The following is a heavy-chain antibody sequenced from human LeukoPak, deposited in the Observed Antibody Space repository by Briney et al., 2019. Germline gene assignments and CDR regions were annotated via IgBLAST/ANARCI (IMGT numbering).Heavy chain of an antibody. CDR1: GFTVNSNY. CDR3: AGDRSYGGNSLDY. V-gene: IGHV3-66*01. D-gene: IGHD4-23*01. J-gene: IGHJ4*02. CDR2: IYSSGST. Sequence: GGSLRLSCAASGFTVNSNYMSWVRQAPGKGLEWVSVIYSSGSTYYADSVKGRFTISRDNSKNTLYLQMNSLRAEDTAVYYCAGDRSYGGNSLDYWGQGTLVTVSS.